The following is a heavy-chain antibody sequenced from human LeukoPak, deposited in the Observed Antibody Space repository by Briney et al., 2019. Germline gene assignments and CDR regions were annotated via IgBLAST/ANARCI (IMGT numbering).Heavy chain of an antibody. CDR3: AREFGSTSLGWFDP. V-gene: IGHV1-2*02. Sequence: ASVKVPCKASGYTFTGYYMHWVRQAPGQGLERMGWINPNSGGTNYAQKFQGRVTMTRDTSISTAYMELSRLRSDDTAVYYCAREFGSTSLGWFDPWGQGTLVTVSS. CDR1: GYTFTGYY. J-gene: IGHJ5*02. CDR2: INPNSGGT. D-gene: IGHD2-2*01.